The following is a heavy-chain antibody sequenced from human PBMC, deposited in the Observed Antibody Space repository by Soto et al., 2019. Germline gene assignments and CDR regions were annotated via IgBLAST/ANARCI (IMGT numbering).Heavy chain of an antibody. J-gene: IGHJ4*02. V-gene: IGHV3-30-3*01. Sequence: QVQLVESGGGVVQPGRSLRLSCAASGFTFSSYAMHWVRQAPGKGLEWVAVISNDGSNKYYADSVKGRFTISRDNSKNTLYLLMNSLRPEDTAVYYCARAQSWDGYNSVDYWGQGTMVTVSS. CDR2: ISNDGSNK. D-gene: IGHD5-12*01. CDR1: GFTFSSYA. CDR3: ARAQSWDGYNSVDY.